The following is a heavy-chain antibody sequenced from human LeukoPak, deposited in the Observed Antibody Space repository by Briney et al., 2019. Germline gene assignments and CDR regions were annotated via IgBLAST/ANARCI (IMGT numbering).Heavy chain of an antibody. V-gene: IGHV5-51*01. CDR3: ARRLRGYSPNSNWFDP. J-gene: IGHJ5*02. CDR1: WYNLTNLW. CDR2: IYPGDADT. Sequence: RGESLKISLKGSWYNLTNLWNGLVRQIPGKGLGWMGIIYPGDADTRYSPSFQGQVTISADKSISTAYLQWSSLKASDTAMYYCARRLRGYSPNSNWFDPWGQGTLVTVSS. D-gene: IGHD3-3*01.